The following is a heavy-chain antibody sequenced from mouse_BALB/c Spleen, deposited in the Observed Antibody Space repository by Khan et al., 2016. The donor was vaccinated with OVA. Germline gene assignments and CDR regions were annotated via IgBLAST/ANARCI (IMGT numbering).Heavy chain of an antibody. V-gene: IGHV1-4*01. CDR3: VRDGAYHRNDGWFAY. D-gene: IGHD2-14*01. CDR2: INPSNDYT. Sequence: QVQLKQSGAELARPGASVKMSCKASGYTFTSYTTYWIKKRPRQGLEWIGYINPSNDYTNYNQNFKDKATLTTDKSSTTAYLRLSSLTSDDSAVYNCVRDGAYHRNDGWFAYWGQGTLVTVSA. CDR1: GYTFTSYT. J-gene: IGHJ3*01.